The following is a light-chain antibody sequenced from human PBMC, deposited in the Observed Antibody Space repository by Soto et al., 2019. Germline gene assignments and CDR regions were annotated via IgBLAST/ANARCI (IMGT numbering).Light chain of an antibody. CDR2: YDD. J-gene: IGLJ1*01. Sequence: QLVLTQPPSASEAPRQRVTISCSGSSSNIGNNAVNWYQQLPGKAPKLLIYYDDLLPSGVSDRFSGSKSGTSASLAISGLQSEDEADYYCAAWDDSLNGYVFGTGTKLTVL. CDR1: SSNIGNNA. CDR3: AAWDDSLNGYV. V-gene: IGLV1-36*01.